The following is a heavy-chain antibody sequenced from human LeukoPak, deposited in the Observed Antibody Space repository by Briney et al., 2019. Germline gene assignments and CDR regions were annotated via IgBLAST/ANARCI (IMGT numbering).Heavy chain of an antibody. V-gene: IGHV3-33*01. CDR1: GFTFSSYG. Sequence: GGSLRLSCAASGFTFSSYGMHWVRQAPGKGLEWVAVIWYDGSNKYYADSVKGRFTISRDSSKNTLYLQMNSLRAEDTAVYYCARDGNYYDSSGYYYGDYYYYGMDVWGQGTTVTVSS. D-gene: IGHD3-22*01. CDR2: IWYDGSNK. J-gene: IGHJ6*02. CDR3: ARDGNYYDSSGYYYGDYYYYGMDV.